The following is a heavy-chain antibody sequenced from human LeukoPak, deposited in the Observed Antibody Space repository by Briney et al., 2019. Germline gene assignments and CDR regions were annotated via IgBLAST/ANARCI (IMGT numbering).Heavy chain of an antibody. Sequence: ASVKVSCKASGYTFTSYGISWVRQAPGQGLEWMGWISAYNGIANYAQKLQGRVTMTTDTSTSTAYMELRSLRSDDTAVYYCARGGAYYDSSGFDYWGQGTLVTVSS. CDR1: GYTFTSYG. CDR3: ARGGAYYDSSGFDY. D-gene: IGHD3-22*01. J-gene: IGHJ4*02. V-gene: IGHV1-18*01. CDR2: ISAYNGIA.